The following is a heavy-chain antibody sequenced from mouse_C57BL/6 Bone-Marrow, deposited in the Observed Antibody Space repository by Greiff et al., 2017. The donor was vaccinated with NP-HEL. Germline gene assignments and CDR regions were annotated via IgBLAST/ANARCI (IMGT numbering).Heavy chain of an antibody. CDR1: GYTFTSYG. CDR2: IYPRSGNT. CDR3: ARSALLRGTDWFDY. J-gene: IGHJ3*01. D-gene: IGHD1-1*01. V-gene: IGHV1-81*01. Sequence: QVQLQQSGAELARPGASVKLSCKASGYTFTSYGIRWVKQRTGQGLEWIGEIYPRSGNTYYNEKFKGKATLTADKSSSTAYMELRSLTSEDSAVYYCARSALLRGTDWFDYWGQGTLVTVSA.